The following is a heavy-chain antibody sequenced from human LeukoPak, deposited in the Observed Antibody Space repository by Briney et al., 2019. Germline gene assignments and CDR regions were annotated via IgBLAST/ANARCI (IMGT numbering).Heavy chain of an antibody. Sequence: SETLSLTCAVYGGSFSGYYWTWIRQPPGKGLEWIGEIHYSGSANYNPSLKSRVTISVDTSKNQFSLKLSSVTAADTAVYYCARRVAPLGWYFDLWGRGTLVTVSS. V-gene: IGHV4-34*01. CDR2: IHYSGSA. CDR3: ARRVAPLGWYFDL. J-gene: IGHJ2*01. CDR1: GGSFSGYY. D-gene: IGHD2-15*01.